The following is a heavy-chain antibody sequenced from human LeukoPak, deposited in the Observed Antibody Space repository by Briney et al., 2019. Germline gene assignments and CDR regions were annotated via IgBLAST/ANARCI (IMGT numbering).Heavy chain of an antibody. V-gene: IGHV3-48*03. D-gene: IGHD3-10*01. J-gene: IGHJ4*02. CDR3: APGGGAITMVDY. Sequence: GGSLRLSCAASGFTFSSYEMNWVRQAPGKGLEWVSYISSSGSTMYYADSVKGRFTISRDNAKNSLYLQMNSLRAEDTAVYYCAPGGGAITMVDYWGQGTLVTVSS. CDR1: GFTFSSYE. CDR2: ISSSGSTM.